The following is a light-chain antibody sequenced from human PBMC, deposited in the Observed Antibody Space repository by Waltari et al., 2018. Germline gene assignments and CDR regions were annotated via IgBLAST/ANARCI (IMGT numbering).Light chain of an antibody. V-gene: IGKV1-39*01. CDR2: AAS. Sequence: DIQMTQSPSSLSASVGDRVTIPCLASQSISSYLNRYQKKPGTAPKLLIYAASSLQSGVPSRFSGSGSGTDFTLTISSLQPGDFATYYCQQSYAALWTFGHGTKVEI. J-gene: IGKJ1*01. CDR1: QSISSY. CDR3: QQSYAALWT.